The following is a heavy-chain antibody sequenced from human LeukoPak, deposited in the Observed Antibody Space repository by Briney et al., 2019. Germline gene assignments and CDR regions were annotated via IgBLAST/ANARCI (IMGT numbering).Heavy chain of an antibody. CDR1: GFTINNNY. D-gene: IGHD2-15*01. CDR3: ARDSAFSSYSN. CDR2: IYSDRST. J-gene: IGHJ1*01. Sequence: GGSLRLSCTASGFTINNNYMSWVRQAPGKGLEWVSIIYSDRSTYYPESVKGRFTISRDDSKNALLLQMDSLRVEDTAIYYCARDSAFSSYSNWGQGALVTVSS. V-gene: IGHV3-53*01.